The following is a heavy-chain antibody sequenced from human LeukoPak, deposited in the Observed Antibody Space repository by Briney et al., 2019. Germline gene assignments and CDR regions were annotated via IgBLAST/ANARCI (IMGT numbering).Heavy chain of an antibody. Sequence: PGGSLRLSRAASGFTFSSYEMNWVRQAPGKGLEWVSYISSSGSTIYYADSVKGRFTISRDNAKNSLYLQMNSLRAEDAAVYYCARDLTGGYSYGDYWGQGTLVTVSP. CDR2: ISSSGSTI. D-gene: IGHD5-18*01. CDR3: ARDLTGGYSYGDY. V-gene: IGHV3-48*03. J-gene: IGHJ4*02. CDR1: GFTFSSYE.